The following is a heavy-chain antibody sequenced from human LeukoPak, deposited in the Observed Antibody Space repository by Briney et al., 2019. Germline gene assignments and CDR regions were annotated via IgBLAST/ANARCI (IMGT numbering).Heavy chain of an antibody. CDR2: IYSGGST. Sequence: PGGSLRLSCAASGLTVSSNYMSWVRQAPGKGLEWVSVIYSGGSTYYADSVKGRFTISRDNSKNTLYLQMNSLRAEDTAVYYCARDLRASGHFDYWGQGTLVTVSS. J-gene: IGHJ4*02. D-gene: IGHD1-1*01. CDR1: GLTVSSNY. V-gene: IGHV3-53*01. CDR3: ARDLRASGHFDY.